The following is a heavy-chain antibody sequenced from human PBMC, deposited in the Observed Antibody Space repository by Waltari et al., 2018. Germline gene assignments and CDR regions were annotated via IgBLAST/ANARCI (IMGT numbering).Heavy chain of an antibody. V-gene: IGHV3-23*01. D-gene: IGHD6-19*01. Sequence: EVQLLESGGGLVQPGGSLRLSCAASGFTFSSYAMSWVLQAPGKGLQWVSAISGSGGRTYTEDFVKGRLTIYRDNSKNTLYLKMKSLRAEETAVYYCAKDDYIAVAGTWGPLGYYGMDVWGQGTTVTVSS. CDR2: ISGSGGRT. CDR1: GFTFSSYA. CDR3: AKDDYIAVAGTWGPLGYYGMDV. J-gene: IGHJ6*02.